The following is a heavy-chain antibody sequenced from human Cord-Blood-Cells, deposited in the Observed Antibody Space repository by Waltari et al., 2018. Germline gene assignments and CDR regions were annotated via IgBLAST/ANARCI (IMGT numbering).Heavy chain of an antibody. CDR3: ARDVHDSSGYYPH. CDR1: GFTVSGNY. D-gene: IGHD3-22*01. Sequence: EVQLVESGGGLIQPGGSLRLSCAASGFTVSGNYMGWVRQAPGKGLEWVSVIYSGGSTYYADSVKGRFTISRDNSKNTLYLQMNSLRAEDTAVYYCARDVHDSSGYYPHWGQGTLVTVSS. J-gene: IGHJ4*02. V-gene: IGHV3-53*01. CDR2: IYSGGST.